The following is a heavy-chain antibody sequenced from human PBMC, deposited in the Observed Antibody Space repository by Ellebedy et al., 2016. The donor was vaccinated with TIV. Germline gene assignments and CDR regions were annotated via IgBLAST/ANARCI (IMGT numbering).Heavy chain of an antibody. V-gene: IGHV4-61*05. CDR3: ARVVWQLPVSYAFDI. D-gene: IGHD2-15*01. J-gene: IGHJ3*02. Sequence: MPSETLSLTCTDSGGSISSSSYYWGWIRQPPGKGLEWIGYIYYSGSTNYNPSLNSRVTISVDTSKNQFSLKLTSVTAADTAVYYCARVVWQLPVSYAFDIWGQGTMVTVSS. CDR1: GGSISSSSYY. CDR2: IYYSGST.